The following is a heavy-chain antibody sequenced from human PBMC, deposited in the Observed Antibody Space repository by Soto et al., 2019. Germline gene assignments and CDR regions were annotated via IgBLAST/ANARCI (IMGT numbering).Heavy chain of an antibody. D-gene: IGHD1-26*01. V-gene: IGHV4-39*01. CDR1: GGSISSSSYY. CDR2: IYYSGST. Sequence: PSETLSLTCTVSGGSISSSSYYWGWIRQPPGKGLEWIGSIYYSGSTYYNPSLKSRVTISVDTSKNQFSLKLSSVTAADTAVYYCARRFYFPLAFDDWGQGTLVAVSS. J-gene: IGHJ4*02. CDR3: ARRFYFPLAFDD.